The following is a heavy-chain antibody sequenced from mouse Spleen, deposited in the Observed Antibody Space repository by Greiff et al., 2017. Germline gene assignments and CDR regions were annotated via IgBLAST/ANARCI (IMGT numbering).Heavy chain of an antibody. CDR1: GYSITSGYY. V-gene: IGHV3-6*01. CDR2: ISYDGSN. D-gene: IGHD2-5*01. J-gene: IGHJ2*01. Sequence: DVQLQESGPGLVKPSQSLSLTCSVTGYSITSGYYWNWIRQFPGNKLEWMGYISYDGSNNYNPSLKNRISITRDTSKNQFFLKLNSVTTEDTATYYCARDRYSNYGRGFFDYWGQGTTLTVSS. CDR3: ARDRYSNYGRGFFDY.